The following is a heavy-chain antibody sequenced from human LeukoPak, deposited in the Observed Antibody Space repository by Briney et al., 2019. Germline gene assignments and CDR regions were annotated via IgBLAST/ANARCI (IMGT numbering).Heavy chain of an antibody. V-gene: IGHV1-2*02. J-gene: IGHJ5*02. D-gene: IGHD6-6*01. CDR2: INPNSGGT. CDR1: GYTFTGYY. CDR3: ARKEYSSSVNWFDP. Sequence: HRASVKVSCKASGYTFTGYYMHWVRQAPGQGLEWMGWINPNSGGTNYALKFQGRVTMTRDTSISTAYMELSRLRADDTAVYYCARKEYSSSVNWFDPGGQGTLVTVSS.